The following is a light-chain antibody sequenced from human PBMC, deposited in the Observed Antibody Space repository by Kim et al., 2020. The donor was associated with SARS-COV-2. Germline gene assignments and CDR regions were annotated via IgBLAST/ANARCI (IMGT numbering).Light chain of an antibody. Sequence: QLVLTQSPSASASLGASVKLTCTLSGGHSGYAIAWHQQQPEKGPRFLMKLNSDGSHSKGNGIPDRFSGSTSGAERYVTISSLQSEDEADYYCQTWGTGIRVFGGGTKLTVL. CDR2: LNSDGSH. CDR3: QTWGTGIRV. V-gene: IGLV4-69*01. CDR1: GGHSGYA. J-gene: IGLJ3*02.